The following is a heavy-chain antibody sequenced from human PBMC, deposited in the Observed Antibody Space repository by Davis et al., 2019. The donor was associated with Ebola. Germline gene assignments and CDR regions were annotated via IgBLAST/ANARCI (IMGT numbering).Heavy chain of an antibody. CDR1: ASTFSAYW. J-gene: IGHJ5*02. D-gene: IGHD1-26*01. CDR2: IYPDDSET. CDR3: ARRLGWGGWFDP. V-gene: IGHV5-51*01. Sequence: GESLKISCKGSASTFSAYWIAWVRQLPGRGLEWMGLIYPDDSETRYNPSFEGQVTISADKSLSTAYLQWSSLKASDTAMYYCARRLGWGGWFDPWGQGTLVTVSS.